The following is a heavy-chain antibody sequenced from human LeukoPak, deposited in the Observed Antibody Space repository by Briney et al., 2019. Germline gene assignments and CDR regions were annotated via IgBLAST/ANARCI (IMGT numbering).Heavy chain of an antibody. V-gene: IGHV3-30*02. CDR3: AKDYYDSSGYYHAWYFDL. Sequence: GGSLRLSCAASGFTFSSYGMHWVRQAPGKGLEWVAFIRYDGSNKYYADSVKGRVTISRDKSNNTLYLEMNSLRAEDTAVYYCAKDYYDSSGYYHAWYFDLWGRGTLVTVSS. J-gene: IGHJ2*01. CDR1: GFTFSSYG. CDR2: IRYDGSNK. D-gene: IGHD3-22*01.